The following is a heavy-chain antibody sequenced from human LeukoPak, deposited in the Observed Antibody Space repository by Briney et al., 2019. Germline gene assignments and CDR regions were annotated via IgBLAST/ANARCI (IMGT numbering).Heavy chain of an antibody. Sequence: GGSLRLSCAASGFTFSTYWMHWVRQVPGKGLVWVSRINNDGSRTTYADSVKGRFTISRDNAKNTVYLQMNSLRAEDTAVYFCTRDKKYYCDSNGMDVWGQGTTVTVTS. D-gene: IGHD3-22*01. CDR3: TRDKKYYCDSNGMDV. CDR1: GFTFSTYW. J-gene: IGHJ6*02. CDR2: INNDGSRT. V-gene: IGHV3-74*01.